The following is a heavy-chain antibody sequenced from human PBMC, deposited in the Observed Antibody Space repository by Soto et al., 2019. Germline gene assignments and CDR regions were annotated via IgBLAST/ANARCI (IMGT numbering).Heavy chain of an antibody. D-gene: IGHD4-17*01. CDR3: ARLRTSLTTGRAFDI. Sequence: QVQLRESGPGLVKPSETLSLTCTVSGGSISTYYWNWIRQPPGKGLEWIGYVYYSGTTNYNPSLKSRVTISVDTSKNQFSLKLSSVTAADTAVYYCARLRTSLTTGRAFDIWGQGTMVTISS. CDR2: VYYSGTT. J-gene: IGHJ3*02. CDR1: GGSISTYY. V-gene: IGHV4-59*01.